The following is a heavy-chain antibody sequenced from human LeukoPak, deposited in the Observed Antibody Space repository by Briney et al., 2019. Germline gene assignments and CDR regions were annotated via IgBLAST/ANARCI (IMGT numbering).Heavy chain of an antibody. D-gene: IGHD2-21*01. J-gene: IGHJ4*02. Sequence: PSETLSLTCAVSGYSISSGYYWGWIRQPPGKGLEWIGSIYHSGSTYYNPSLKSRVTISVDTSKNQFSLKLSSVTAADTAVYYCVRRAYCGGDCLGYYFDYWGQGTLVTVSS. CDR1: GYSISSGYY. CDR2: IYHSGST. CDR3: VRRAYCGGDCLGYYFDY. V-gene: IGHV4-38-2*01.